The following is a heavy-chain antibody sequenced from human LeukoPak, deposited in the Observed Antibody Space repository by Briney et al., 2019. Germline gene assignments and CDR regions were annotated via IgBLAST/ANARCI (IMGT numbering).Heavy chain of an antibody. CDR1: GFTFSSYG. CDR3: ARDPYNGSYGDDYYYYMDV. CDR2: ITGSGDST. V-gene: IGHV3-23*01. J-gene: IGHJ6*03. Sequence: GGSLRLSCAASGFTFSSYGMSWVRQAPGKGLEWVSAITGSGDSTYYADSVKGRFTISRDNAKNSLSLQMNSLRAEDTAVYYCARDPYNGSYGDDYYYYMDVWGKGTTVTISS. D-gene: IGHD1-26*01.